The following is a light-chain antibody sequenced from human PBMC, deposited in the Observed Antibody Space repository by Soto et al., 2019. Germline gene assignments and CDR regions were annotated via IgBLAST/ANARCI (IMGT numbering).Light chain of an antibody. J-gene: IGKJ1*01. Sequence: DIQMTQSPSTLSASVGDRVTITCRASQSISSWLAWYQQKPGKAPKLLIYKASNLESGVPSRFSGSGSGTEFTLTISSLQPDDFAPDYCQQYNSYSTFGQGTKVEIK. CDR1: QSISSW. CDR2: KAS. CDR3: QQYNSYST. V-gene: IGKV1-5*03.